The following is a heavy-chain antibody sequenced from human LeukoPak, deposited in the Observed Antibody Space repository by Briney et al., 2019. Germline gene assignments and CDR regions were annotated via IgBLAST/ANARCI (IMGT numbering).Heavy chain of an antibody. V-gene: IGHV3-53*05. CDR2: IYSGSSA. J-gene: IGHJ4*02. CDR1: GFTASSNY. CDR3: AKDHSGSYFNYFDY. D-gene: IGHD1-26*01. Sequence: GGSLRLSCAASGFTASSNYMSWVRQAPGKGLEWVSVIYSGSSADYADSVKGRFTISRDNSKNTLYLQMNSLRAEDTAVYYCAKDHSGSYFNYFDYWGQGTLVTVSS.